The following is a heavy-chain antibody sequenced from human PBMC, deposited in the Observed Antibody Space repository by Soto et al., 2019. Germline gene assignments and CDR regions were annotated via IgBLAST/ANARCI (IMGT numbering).Heavy chain of an antibody. CDR1: GFTFSSYG. J-gene: IGHJ6*02. CDR3: AKGRGITGTTEERYYYYGMDV. D-gene: IGHD1-7*01. V-gene: IGHV3-30*18. CDR2: ISYDGSNK. Sequence: GGSLRLSCAASGFTFSSYGMHWVRQAPGKGLEWVAVISYDGSNKYYADSVKGRFTISRDNSKNTLYLQMNSLRAEDTAVYYCAKGRGITGTTEERYYYYGMDVWGQGTTVTVSS.